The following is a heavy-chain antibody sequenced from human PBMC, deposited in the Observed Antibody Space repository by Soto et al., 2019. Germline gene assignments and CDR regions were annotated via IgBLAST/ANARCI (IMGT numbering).Heavy chain of an antibody. Sequence: EVQLVESGGGLVKPGGSLRLSCAASGFTFSNAWMSWVRQAPGKGLEWVGRIKSKTDGGTTDYAAPVKGRFTISRDDSKNTLYLQMNSLKTEDTAVYYCTTDPYYYDSSGYQRWFDPWGQGTLVTVSS. V-gene: IGHV3-15*01. D-gene: IGHD3-22*01. CDR1: GFTFSNAW. J-gene: IGHJ5*02. CDR2: IKSKTDGGTT. CDR3: TTDPYYYDSSGYQRWFDP.